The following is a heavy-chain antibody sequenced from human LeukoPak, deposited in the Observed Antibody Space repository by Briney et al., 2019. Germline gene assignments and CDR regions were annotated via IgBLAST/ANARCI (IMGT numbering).Heavy chain of an antibody. Sequence: ASVKVSCKASGGTFSSYAISWVRQAPGQGLEWMGWISAYNGNRNYAQKFRGRVTMTTDTSTSTASMELRSLTSDDTAVYYCARDTYYYDTSGFFDYWGQGTLVAVSS. D-gene: IGHD3-22*01. J-gene: IGHJ4*02. CDR2: ISAYNGNR. V-gene: IGHV1-18*01. CDR3: ARDTYYYDTSGFFDY. CDR1: GGTFSSYA.